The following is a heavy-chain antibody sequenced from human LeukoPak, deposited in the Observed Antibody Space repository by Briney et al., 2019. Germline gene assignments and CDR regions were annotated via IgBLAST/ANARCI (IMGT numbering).Heavy chain of an antibody. V-gene: IGHV3-53*01. CDR1: EFTVSRNY. Sequence: GGSLRLSCTASEFTVSRNYMLWVRQAPGKGLEWVSLIFSNGDTHYADSVKGRFTISRDTSKNTVSLQVNSLRVEDTAMYYCTRDQMNYWGQGTLVTVSS. CDR3: TRDQMNY. J-gene: IGHJ4*02. CDR2: IFSNGDT. D-gene: IGHD5-24*01.